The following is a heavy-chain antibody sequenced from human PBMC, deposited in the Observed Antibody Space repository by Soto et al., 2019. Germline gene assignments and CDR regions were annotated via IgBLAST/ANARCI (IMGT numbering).Heavy chain of an antibody. CDR2: ISYDGSNK. CDR3: AKEGYCSGGSCYHRLLHYYYMDV. Sequence: PGGSLRLSCAASGFTFSSYGMHWVRQAPGKGLEWVAVISYDGSNKYYADSVKGRFTISRDNSKNTLYLQMNSLRAEDTAVYYCAKEGYCSGGSCYHRLLHYYYMDVWGKGTTVTVSS. D-gene: IGHD2-15*01. CDR1: GFTFSSYG. J-gene: IGHJ6*03. V-gene: IGHV3-30*18.